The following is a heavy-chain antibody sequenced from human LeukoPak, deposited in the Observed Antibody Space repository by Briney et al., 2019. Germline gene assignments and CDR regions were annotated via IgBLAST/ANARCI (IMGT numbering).Heavy chain of an antibody. Sequence: SETLSLTCAVYGGSSSGYDWSWIRQPPGKGLEWIGEINHSGSTNYNPSLKSRVTISVDTSKNQFSLKLSSVTAADTAVYYCARGREPVAGHIGYWGQGTLVTVSS. J-gene: IGHJ4*02. V-gene: IGHV4-34*01. CDR1: GGSSSGYD. CDR3: ARGREPVAGHIGY. CDR2: INHSGST. D-gene: IGHD6-19*01.